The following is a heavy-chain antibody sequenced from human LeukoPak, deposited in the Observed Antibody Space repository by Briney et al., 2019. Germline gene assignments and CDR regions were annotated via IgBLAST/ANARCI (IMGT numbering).Heavy chain of an antibody. V-gene: IGHV3-21*01. CDR1: GFSLSDYA. J-gene: IGHJ4*01. CDR3: ATMVGPRFGTYYFDF. CDR2: ITPKSDYI. D-gene: IGHD3-16*01. Sequence: GGSLRLSCVGSGFSLSDYALEWVRQPPGKGLEWVASITPKSDYIYYTPSVKGRFTISRDNARRSVYLQMNSLRADDTALYYCATMVGPRFGTYYFDFWGQGVQVTVSS.